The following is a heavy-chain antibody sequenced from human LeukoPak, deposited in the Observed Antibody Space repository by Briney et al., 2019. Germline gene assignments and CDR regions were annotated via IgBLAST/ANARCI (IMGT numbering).Heavy chain of an antibody. CDR1: GFTFSSYS. Sequence: PGGSLRLSCAASGFTFSSYSMDWVRRAPGKGLEWVSGISGSGDRIFYADSVKGRFTISRDNSKNTLYLQMNSLGAEDTAIYYCARDNYYDSSGYMLHWGQGTLVTVSS. D-gene: IGHD3-22*01. V-gene: IGHV3-23*01. CDR3: ARDNYYDSSGYMLH. CDR2: ISGSGDRI. J-gene: IGHJ4*02.